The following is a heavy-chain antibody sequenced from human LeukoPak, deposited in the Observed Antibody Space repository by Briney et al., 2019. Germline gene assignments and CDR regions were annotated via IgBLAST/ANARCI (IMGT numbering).Heavy chain of an antibody. V-gene: IGHV3-30*02. J-gene: IGHJ4*02. Sequence: GGSLRLSCAASAFTFSSFGMHWVRQAPGKGLEWVSFIRSDGSTKYYADSVRGRFTISRDNAKNSLYLQMNSLRAEDTAVYYCAGSILTGYPNFDYWGQGTLVTVSS. CDR3: AGSILTGYPNFDY. D-gene: IGHD3-9*01. CDR1: AFTFSSFG. CDR2: IRSDGSTK.